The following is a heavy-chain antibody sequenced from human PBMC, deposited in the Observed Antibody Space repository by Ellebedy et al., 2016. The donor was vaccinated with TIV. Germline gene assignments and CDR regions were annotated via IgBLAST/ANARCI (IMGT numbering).Heavy chain of an antibody. J-gene: IGHJ4*02. CDR1: GFTFSSYS. CDR3: AREAISYATSGYYFDY. D-gene: IGHD3-22*01. V-gene: IGHV3-48*04. Sequence: GESLKISCAASGFTFSSYSMNWVRQAPGKGLEWVSSISRSSSTIYYADSVTGRFTISRDNARNSLYLQMNSLRTEDTAVYYCAREAISYATSGYYFDYWGQGTLVAVSS. CDR2: ISRSSSTI.